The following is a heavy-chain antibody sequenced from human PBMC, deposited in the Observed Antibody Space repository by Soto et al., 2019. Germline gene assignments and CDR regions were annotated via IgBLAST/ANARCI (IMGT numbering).Heavy chain of an antibody. Sequence: ESLQISCKGSGYSFTSYWISWVRQMPGKGLEWMGRIDPSDSYTNYSPSFQGHVTISADKSISTAYLQWSSLKASDTAMYYCARQTLYDSSGYPHYNWFDPWGQGTLVTVSS. D-gene: IGHD3-22*01. V-gene: IGHV5-10-1*01. CDR1: GYSFTSYW. CDR2: IDPSDSYT. CDR3: ARQTLYDSSGYPHYNWFDP. J-gene: IGHJ5*02.